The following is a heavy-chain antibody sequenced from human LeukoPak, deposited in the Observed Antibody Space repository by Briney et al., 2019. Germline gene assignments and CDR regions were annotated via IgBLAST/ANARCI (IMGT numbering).Heavy chain of an antibody. CDR1: GGSISSYY. D-gene: IGHD3-10*01. J-gene: IGHJ3*02. Sequence: SETLSLTCTVSGGSISSYYWSWIRQPPGKGLEWIGYIYYSGNTNYNPSLKSRVTISLDMSKNQFSLRLSSVTAADTVVYYCARSLWFGEVFGAFDIWGQGTMVTVSS. V-gene: IGHV4-59*01. CDR3: ARSLWFGEVFGAFDI. CDR2: IYYSGNT.